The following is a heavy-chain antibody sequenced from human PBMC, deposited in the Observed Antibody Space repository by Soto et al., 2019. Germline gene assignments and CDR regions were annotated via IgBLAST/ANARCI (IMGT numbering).Heavy chain of an antibody. V-gene: IGHV4-59*01. D-gene: IGHD3-3*01. CDR1: GGSISSYY. CDR2: IYYSGST. J-gene: IGHJ6*02. Sequence: SETLSLTCTVSGGSISSYYWSWIRQPPGKGLEWIGYIYYSGSTNYNPSLKSRVTISVDTSKNQFSLKLSSVTAADTAVYYCARGPYYDFWSGYFGPIYYYYGMDVWGQGTTVTVSS. CDR3: ARGPYYDFWSGYFGPIYYYYGMDV.